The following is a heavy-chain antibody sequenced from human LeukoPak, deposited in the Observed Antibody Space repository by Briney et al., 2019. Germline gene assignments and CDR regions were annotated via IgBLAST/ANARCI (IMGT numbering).Heavy chain of an antibody. J-gene: IGHJ3*02. CDR2: INPNSGGT. CDR1: GYTFTGYY. CDR3: ARDPVYYDSSGYNDAFDI. D-gene: IGHD3-22*01. V-gene: IGHV1-2*06. Sequence: GASVKVSCKASGYTFTGYYMHWVRQAPGQGLEWMGRINPNSGGTNYAQKFQGRVTMTRDTSISTAHMELSRLRSDDTAVYYCARDPVYYDSSGYNDAFDIWSQGTMVTVSS.